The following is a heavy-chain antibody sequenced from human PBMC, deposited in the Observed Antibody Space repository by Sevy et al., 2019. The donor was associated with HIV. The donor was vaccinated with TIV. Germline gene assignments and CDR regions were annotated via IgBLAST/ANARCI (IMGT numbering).Heavy chain of an antibody. CDR2: IDSDGSA. CDR1: GFTVSDNY. D-gene: IGHD3-22*01. J-gene: IGHJ6*01. V-gene: IGHV3-66*01. Sequence: GGSLRLSCAASGFTVSDNYMAGVRLAPGKGLEWVSLIDSDGSAYYADSVKGRFTLSRDNVQNTIYLQINALRAEETGLYLCERDRYYDASGYYYYYYGMDVWGQGTKVTVS. CDR3: ERDRYYDASGYYYYYYGMDV.